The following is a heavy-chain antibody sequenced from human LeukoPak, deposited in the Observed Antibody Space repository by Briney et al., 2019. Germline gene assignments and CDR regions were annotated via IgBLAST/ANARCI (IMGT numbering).Heavy chain of an antibody. CDR3: ARDQGSGWYTGFDY. D-gene: IGHD6-19*01. Sequence: GGSLRLSCDASGFTFNKYAFHWVRQAPGKGLEWVSIISYDGSHKYYADSVKGRFTVSRDDSNNTLFLQMNSLRPADTAVYYCARDQGSGWYTGFDYWGQGTLVTVSS. CDR2: ISYDGSHK. CDR1: GFTFNKYA. V-gene: IGHV3-30*14. J-gene: IGHJ4*02.